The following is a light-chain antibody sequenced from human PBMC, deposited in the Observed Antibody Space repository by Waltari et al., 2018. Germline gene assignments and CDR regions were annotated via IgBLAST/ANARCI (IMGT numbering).Light chain of an antibody. CDR2: YAS. Sequence: EIVLTQSPDFQSVPPKEKVTITCRASQSIGSSLHWYQQKPDQSPKLLIKYASQSFSGVPSRFSGSGSGTDFTLTIDSLETEDVATYYCHQSSSLPHNFGQGTKLEI. CDR1: QSIGSS. J-gene: IGKJ2*01. CDR3: HQSSSLPHN. V-gene: IGKV6-21*01.